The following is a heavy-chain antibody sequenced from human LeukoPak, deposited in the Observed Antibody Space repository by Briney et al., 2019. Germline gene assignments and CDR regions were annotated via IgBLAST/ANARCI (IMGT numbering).Heavy chain of an antibody. D-gene: IGHD3-10*01. V-gene: IGHV3-23*01. CDR3: AKGITMVRGVIDY. CDR2: ISGSGGST. J-gene: IGHJ4*02. CDR1: GFTFSSYA. Sequence: GGSLRLSCAASGFTFSSYAMSWVRQAPGKGLEWVSAISGSGGSTYYTDSVKGRFTIPSDNSKNTLYLQMNSLRAEDTAVYYCAKGITMVRGVIDYWGQGTLVTVSS.